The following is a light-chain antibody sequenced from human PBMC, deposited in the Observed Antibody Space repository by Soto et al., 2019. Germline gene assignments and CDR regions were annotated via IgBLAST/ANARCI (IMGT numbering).Light chain of an antibody. Sequence: EMALVLSPATLSLSPGDRATLSCLARQSVSSSYLAWYQQKPGQAPRLLIYGASSRATGIPDRFSGSGSGTDFTLTISRLEPEDFAVYYCQQYGSSLWTFGQGTKVDIK. CDR3: QQYGSSLWT. J-gene: IGKJ1*01. CDR2: GAS. V-gene: IGKV3-20*01. CDR1: QSVSSSY.